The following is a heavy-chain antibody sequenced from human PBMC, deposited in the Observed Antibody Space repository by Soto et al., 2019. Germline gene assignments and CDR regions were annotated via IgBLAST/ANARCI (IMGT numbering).Heavy chain of an antibody. D-gene: IGHD7-27*01. V-gene: IGHV3-7*03. CDR2: MNQDGSEK. Sequence: PGGSLRLSCAASGFTFSNSWMTWVRQAPGKGLEWVANMNQDGSEKYYEDSVKGRFTISRDNAKNSLSLQMNSLRAEDTAVYVCARDNRGTFDYWGQGALVTVSS. CDR3: ARDNRGTFDY. CDR1: GFTFSNSW. J-gene: IGHJ4*02.